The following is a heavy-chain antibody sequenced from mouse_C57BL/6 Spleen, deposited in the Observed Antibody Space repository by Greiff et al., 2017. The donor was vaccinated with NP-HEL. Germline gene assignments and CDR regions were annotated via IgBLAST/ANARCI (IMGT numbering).Heavy chain of an antibody. D-gene: IGHD2-4*01. Sequence: EVKLQESGPGLVKPSQSLSLTCSVTGYSITSGYYWNWIRQFPGNKLEWMGYISYDGSNKYNPSLKNRISIIRDTSKNQFFLKLNSVTTEDTATYYCARGGDYDGTGFDYWGQGTTLTVSS. J-gene: IGHJ2*01. V-gene: IGHV3-6*01. CDR3: ARGGDYDGTGFDY. CDR2: ISYDGSN. CDR1: GYSITSGYY.